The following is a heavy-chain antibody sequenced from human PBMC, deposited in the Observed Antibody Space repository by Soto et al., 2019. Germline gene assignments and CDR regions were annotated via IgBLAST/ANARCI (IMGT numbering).Heavy chain of an antibody. CDR3: TVRDGSGYYYYYYGMDV. Sequence: PSETLSLTCAVSGGSISSSNWWSWVRQPPGKGLEWIGEIYHSGSTNYNPSLKSRVTISVDKSKNQFSLKLSSVTAADTAVYYCTVRDGSGYYYYYYGMDVWGQGTTVTVSS. CDR1: GGSISSSNW. V-gene: IGHV4-4*02. D-gene: IGHD3-22*01. J-gene: IGHJ6*01. CDR2: IYHSGST.